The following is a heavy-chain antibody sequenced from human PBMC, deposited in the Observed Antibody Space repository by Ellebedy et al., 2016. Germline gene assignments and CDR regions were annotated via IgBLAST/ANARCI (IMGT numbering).Heavy chain of an antibody. CDR1: GYTFTGYY. D-gene: IGHD1-1*01. Sequence: ASVKVSCXASGYTFTGYYIHWVRQAPGQGLEWVGWINPNDGETKYAQNVQDRVTMTTDTSTSTGYMELRHLTSDDAAIYYCVTGTTTALHYWGQGTLVTVSS. CDR3: VTGTTTALHY. CDR2: INPNDGET. J-gene: IGHJ4*02. V-gene: IGHV1-2*02.